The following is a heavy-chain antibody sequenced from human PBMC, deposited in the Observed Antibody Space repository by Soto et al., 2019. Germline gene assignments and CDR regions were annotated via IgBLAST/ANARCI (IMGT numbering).Heavy chain of an antibody. Sequence: LSLTCTVSGGSISSSSYYWGWIRQPPGKGLEWIGSIYYSGSTYYNPSLKSRVTISVDTSKNQFSLKLSSVTAADTAVYYCARLDKYSSGWANWFDPWGQGTLVTVSS. CDR3: ARLDKYSSGWANWFDP. CDR1: GGSISSSSYY. D-gene: IGHD6-19*01. J-gene: IGHJ5*02. V-gene: IGHV4-39*01. CDR2: IYYSGST.